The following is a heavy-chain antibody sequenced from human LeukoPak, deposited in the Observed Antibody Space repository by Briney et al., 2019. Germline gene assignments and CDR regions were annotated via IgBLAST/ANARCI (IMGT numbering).Heavy chain of an antibody. D-gene: IGHD4-23*01. CDR2: IYYTGT. CDR3: ARGDSTVTPKYFQY. J-gene: IGHJ1*01. CDR1: GGSVTDYY. Sequence: PSETLSLTCTVSGGSVTDYYWSWIRQSPGKGLEWIGYIYYTGTSYNPSLKSRVTISADTSKNQFSLKLISVTAADTAVYYCARGDSTVTPKYFQYWGQGTLVTVSS. V-gene: IGHV4-59*02.